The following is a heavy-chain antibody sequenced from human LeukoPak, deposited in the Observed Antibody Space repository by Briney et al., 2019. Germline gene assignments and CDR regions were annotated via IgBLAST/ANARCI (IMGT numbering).Heavy chain of an antibody. V-gene: IGHV3-33*03. CDR2: IWYDGSNK. CDR3: ARTSYCSSSSCGDV. D-gene: IGHD2-2*01. CDR1: GFTFSSYG. J-gene: IGHJ6*02. Sequence: GGSLRLSCAASGFTFSSYGMHWVRQAPGKGLEWVAVIWYDGSNKYYADSVKGRFTISRDNSKNTLYLQMNSLRVEDTAVYYCARTSYCSSSSCGDVWGQGTTVTVFS.